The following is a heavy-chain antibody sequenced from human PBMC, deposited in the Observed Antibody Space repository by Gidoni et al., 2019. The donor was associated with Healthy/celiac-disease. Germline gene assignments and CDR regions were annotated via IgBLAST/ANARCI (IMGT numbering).Heavy chain of an antibody. CDR2: ISGSGGSP. J-gene: IGHJ4*02. D-gene: IGHD1-26*01. Sequence: EGQLVEFGGGLVQHGGSLRLAWAAAGFTCSSYAMSWVRQAPGKWLEWVSAISGSGGSPYYADSVKGRFTISSDNSKNTLYLQMNSLRAEDTAVYYCAKTLGATTRYAGGYWGQGTLVTVSS. CDR1: GFTCSSYA. V-gene: IGHV3-23*04. CDR3: AKTLGATTRYAGGY.